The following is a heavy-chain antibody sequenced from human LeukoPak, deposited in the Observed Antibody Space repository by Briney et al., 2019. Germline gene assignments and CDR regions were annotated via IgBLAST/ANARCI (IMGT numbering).Heavy chain of an antibody. V-gene: IGHV3-11*01. CDR2: ISSSGTTI. D-gene: IGHD4-11*01. J-gene: IGHJ4*02. CDR1: GFTFSDYY. Sequence: GGSLRLSCAASGFTFSDYYMSWIRQAPGKGLEWVSYISSSGTTIYYADSVKGRFTISRDNAKNSLYLQMNSLRAEDTAVYYCAKELLYSNHFDYWGQGTLVTVSS. CDR3: AKELLYSNHFDY.